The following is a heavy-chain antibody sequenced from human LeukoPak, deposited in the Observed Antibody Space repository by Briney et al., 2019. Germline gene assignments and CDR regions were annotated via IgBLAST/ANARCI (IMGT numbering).Heavy chain of an antibody. J-gene: IGHJ4*02. V-gene: IGHV1-18*01. D-gene: IGHD6-13*01. CDR1: GYGFTSYG. Sequence: GASVKVSCKASGYGFTSYGFSWVRQAPGQGLEWMGWVSPYNGNTVYAQNLQGRVTMTSDTSTSTAYMELRSLTSDDTAVYYCARAVIPVAVKPAFDYWGQGTLVTVSS. CDR3: ARAVIPVAVKPAFDY. CDR2: VSPYNGNT.